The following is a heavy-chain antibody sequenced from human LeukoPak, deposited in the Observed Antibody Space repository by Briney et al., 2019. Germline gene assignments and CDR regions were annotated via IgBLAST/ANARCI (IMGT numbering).Heavy chain of an antibody. D-gene: IGHD2-15*01. J-gene: IGHJ5*02. CDR3: ARWWRGVTSMVSGNWFDP. Sequence: SETLSLTCAVYGGSFSGYYWSWIRQPPGKGLEWIGEINHSGSTYYNPSLKSRVTISVDTSKNQFSLKLSSVTAADTAVYYCARWWRGVTSMVSGNWFDPWGQGTLVTVSS. V-gene: IGHV4-34*01. CDR1: GGSFSGYY. CDR2: INHSGST.